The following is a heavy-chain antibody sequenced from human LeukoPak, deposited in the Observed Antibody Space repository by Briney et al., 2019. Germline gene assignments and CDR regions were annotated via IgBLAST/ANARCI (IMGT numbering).Heavy chain of an antibody. CDR3: ARYIVATGFDP. Sequence: GASVKVSCKASGYTFTSYGISWVRQAPGQGLEWMGWISAYDGNTNYAQKLQGKVTMTTDTSTSTAYMELRSLRSDDTAVYYCARYIVATGFDPWGQGTLVTVSS. CDR2: ISAYDGNT. CDR1: GYTFTSYG. D-gene: IGHD5-12*01. V-gene: IGHV1-18*04. J-gene: IGHJ5*02.